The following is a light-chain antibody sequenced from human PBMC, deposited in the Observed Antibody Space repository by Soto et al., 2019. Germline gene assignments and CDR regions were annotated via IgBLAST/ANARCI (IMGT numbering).Light chain of an antibody. J-gene: IGLJ2*01. V-gene: IGLV2-14*01. CDR2: DVS. CDR1: SSDVGGYNY. Sequence: QSALTQPASVSGSPGQSITISCTGTSSDVGGYNYVSWYQQHPGKAPKLMIYDVSNRPSGVSNRFSGSKSGNTASLTISGLQAEEEADYYCSSYTSSSLVVFGGGPKVTAL. CDR3: SSYTSSSLVV.